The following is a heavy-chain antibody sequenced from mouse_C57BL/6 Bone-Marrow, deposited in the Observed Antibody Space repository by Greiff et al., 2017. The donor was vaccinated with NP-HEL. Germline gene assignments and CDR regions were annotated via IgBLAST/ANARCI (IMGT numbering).Heavy chain of an antibody. CDR3: ARRLCNYYAMDY. CDR1: GYTFTSYW. Sequence: QVQLQQPGAELVKPGASVKLSCKASGYTFTSYWMHWVKQRPGQGLEWIGMIHPNSGSTNYNEKFKSKATLTVDKSSSTAYMQLSSLTSEDSAVYYCARRLCNYYAMDYWGQGTSVTVSS. D-gene: IGHD6-1*01. V-gene: IGHV1-64*01. J-gene: IGHJ4*01. CDR2: IHPNSGST.